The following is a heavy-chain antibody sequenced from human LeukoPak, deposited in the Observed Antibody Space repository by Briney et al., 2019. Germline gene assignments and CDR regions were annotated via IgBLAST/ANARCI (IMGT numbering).Heavy chain of an antibody. J-gene: IGHJ4*02. CDR2: ITSSSSYK. V-gene: IGHV3-21*04. D-gene: IGHD6-13*01. Sequence: GGSLRLSCAASGFMFSNYNINWVRQAPGKGLEWVSSITSSSSYKYYADSVRGRFTISRDNAKNSLYLQMNSLRAEDTAVYYCAKGYLRLSSSWYVFDYWGQGTLVTVSS. CDR3: AKGYLRLSSSWYVFDY. CDR1: GFMFSNYN.